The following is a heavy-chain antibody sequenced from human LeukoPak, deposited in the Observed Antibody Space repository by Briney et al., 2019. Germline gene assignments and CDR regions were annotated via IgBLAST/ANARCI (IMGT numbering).Heavy chain of an antibody. Sequence: PGGSVRLSCAASGFTFSSYWMSWVRQAPGKGLEWVANIKQDGSEKYYVDSVKGRFTISRDNAKNSLYLQMNSLRAEDTAVYYCARDGGRMVRGVIAYYYYYGMDVWGQGTTVTVSS. D-gene: IGHD3-10*01. CDR2: IKQDGSEK. CDR3: ARDGGRMVRGVIAYYYYYGMDV. J-gene: IGHJ6*02. V-gene: IGHV3-7*01. CDR1: GFTFSSYW.